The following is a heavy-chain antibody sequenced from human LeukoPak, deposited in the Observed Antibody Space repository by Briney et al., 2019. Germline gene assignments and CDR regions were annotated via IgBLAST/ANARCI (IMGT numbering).Heavy chain of an antibody. Sequence: GGSLRLSCAASGFTVSSNYMSWVRQAPGKGLEWVAVISYDGSNKYYADSVKGRFTISRDNSKNTLYLQMNSLRAEDTAVYYCARDSKTYYDFWSGYRGHYFDYWGQGTLVTVSS. D-gene: IGHD3-3*01. CDR3: ARDSKTYYDFWSGYRGHYFDY. CDR1: GFTVSSNY. V-gene: IGHV3-30-3*01. J-gene: IGHJ4*02. CDR2: ISYDGSNK.